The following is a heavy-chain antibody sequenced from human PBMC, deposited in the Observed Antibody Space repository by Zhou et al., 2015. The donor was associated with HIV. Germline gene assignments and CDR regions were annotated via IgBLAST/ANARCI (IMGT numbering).Heavy chain of an antibody. J-gene: IGHJ5*02. CDR3: AKEDGGSFLFDP. D-gene: IGHD1-26*01. Sequence: QVQLVESGGGVVQPGRSLRLSCAASGFTFSTYGMHWVRQAPGKGLEWVAVISDEGGNKYYADSVKGRFSVSRDNSKSTLYLQMNSLRPEDTALYYCAKEDGGSFLFDPWGQGTLVTVSS. CDR2: ISDEGGNK. V-gene: IGHV3-30*18. CDR1: GFTFSTYG.